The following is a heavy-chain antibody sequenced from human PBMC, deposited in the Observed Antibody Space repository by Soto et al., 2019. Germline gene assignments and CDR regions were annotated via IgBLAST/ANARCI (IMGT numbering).Heavy chain of an antibody. V-gene: IGHV4-34*01. CDR3: ARHLISYGSGNHSPFES. J-gene: IGHJ4*02. CDR1: GGSFSGYY. CDR2: INHSGST. Sequence: SETLSLTCAVYGGSFSGYYWTWIRQPPGTGLEWIGEINHSGSTNYNPSLKSRVTISVDTSKNAFSLRLMSVTAADTAMYFCARHLISYGSGNHSPFESWGQGTRVTVSS. D-gene: IGHD3-10*01.